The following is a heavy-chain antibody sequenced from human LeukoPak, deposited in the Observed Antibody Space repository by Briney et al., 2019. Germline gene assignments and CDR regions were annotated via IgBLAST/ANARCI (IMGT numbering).Heavy chain of an antibody. CDR1: GGSISSHY. V-gene: IGHV4-59*08. J-gene: IGHJ4*02. D-gene: IGHD3-10*01. Sequence: SETLSLTCTVSGGSISSHYWSWIRQPPGEGLEWIGYIYYSGDTNYNPSLKSRVTMSVDPSKNQFSLKLSSVTAADTAVYYCASGRRYDGSDYWGQGTLVTVSS. CDR2: IYYSGDT. CDR3: ASGRRYDGSDY.